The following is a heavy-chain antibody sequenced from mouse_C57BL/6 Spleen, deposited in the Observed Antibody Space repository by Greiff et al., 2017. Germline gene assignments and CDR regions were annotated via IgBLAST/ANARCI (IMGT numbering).Heavy chain of an antibody. CDR2: IHPNSGST. D-gene: IGHD1-1*01. J-gene: IGHJ4*01. Sequence: QVQLQQPGAELVKPGASVKLSCKASGYTFTSYWMHWVKQRPGQGLEWIGMIHPNSGSTNYNEKFKSKATLTVDKSSSTAYMQLSSLTSEDSAVYYCAGLTTVVAKDAMDYWGQGTSVTVSS. CDR3: AGLTTVVAKDAMDY. V-gene: IGHV1-64*01. CDR1: GYTFTSYW.